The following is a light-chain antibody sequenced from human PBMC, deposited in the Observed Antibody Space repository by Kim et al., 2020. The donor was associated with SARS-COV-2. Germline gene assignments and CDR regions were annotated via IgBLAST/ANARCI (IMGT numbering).Light chain of an antibody. Sequence: EIVLTQSPGTLSLSPGERATLSCRASQSVTSRSVAWYQQKHGQAPRLLIYGASRRATGIPDRFGASGSGTDFTLTISRLEPEDFAVYYCQQYDNSPHTFGQGTRLEIK. CDR1: QSVTSRS. V-gene: IGKV3-20*01. CDR3: QQYDNSPHT. J-gene: IGKJ5*01. CDR2: GAS.